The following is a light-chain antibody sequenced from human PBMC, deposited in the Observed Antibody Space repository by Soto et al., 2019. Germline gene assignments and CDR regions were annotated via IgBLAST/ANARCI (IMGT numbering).Light chain of an antibody. V-gene: IGKV3-11*01. CDR3: QQRSNWPQYT. Sequence: EIVLTQSPATLSLSPGERATLSCRASQSVSSYLAWYQQKPGQAPRLLIYDASNRATGIPARFSGSGSVTDFTLTISSLEPEDFAVYYCQQRSNWPQYTFGQGTKLEIK. CDR1: QSVSSY. J-gene: IGKJ2*01. CDR2: DAS.